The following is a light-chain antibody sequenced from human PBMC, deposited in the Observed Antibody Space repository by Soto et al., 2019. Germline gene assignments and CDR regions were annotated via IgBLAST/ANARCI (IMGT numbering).Light chain of an antibody. Sequence: QSALTQPRSVSGSPGQSVTISCTGTNNDVGFYNYVSWYQQQLGKAPKLLIYDVNKRPSGVPPRFSGYKSANTASLTISGLQAADEADYYCNSYAGGLVLFGGGTKVTVL. CDR1: NNDVGFYNY. CDR2: DVN. V-gene: IGLV2-11*01. J-gene: IGLJ2*01. CDR3: NSYAGGLVL.